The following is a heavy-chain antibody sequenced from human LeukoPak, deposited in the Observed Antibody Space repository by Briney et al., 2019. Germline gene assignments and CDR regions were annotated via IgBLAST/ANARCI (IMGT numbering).Heavy chain of an antibody. CDR3: ARSYYYDSSGYYTAFDI. V-gene: IGHV3-20*04. D-gene: IGHD3-22*01. Sequence: GGSLRLSCAASGFTFSDYYMTWIRQAPGKGLEWVSGINWNGGSTGYADSVKGRFTISRDNAKNSLYLQMNSLRAEDTALYYCARSYYYDSSGYYTAFDIWGQGTMVTVSS. CDR2: INWNGGST. CDR1: GFTFSDYY. J-gene: IGHJ3*02.